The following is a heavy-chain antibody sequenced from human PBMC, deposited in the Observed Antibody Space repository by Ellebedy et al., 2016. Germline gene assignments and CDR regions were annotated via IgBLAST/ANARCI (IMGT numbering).Heavy chain of an antibody. Sequence: GGSLRLSCAASGFTFSTYGMSWVRQAPGKGLEWVSSISSSSSYIYYADSVKGRFTISRDNAKNSLYLQMNSLRAEDTAVYYCARDRTKLYYYDSSGYYPFDYWGQGTLVTVSS. CDR2: ISSSSSYI. J-gene: IGHJ4*02. D-gene: IGHD3-22*01. CDR1: GFTFSTYG. V-gene: IGHV3-21*01. CDR3: ARDRTKLYYYDSSGYYPFDY.